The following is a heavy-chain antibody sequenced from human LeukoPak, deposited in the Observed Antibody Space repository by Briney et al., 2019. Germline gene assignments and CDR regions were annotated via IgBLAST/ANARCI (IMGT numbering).Heavy chain of an antibody. V-gene: IGHV3-23*01. CDR3: ATYIPSSSSWYRL. CDR2: ISGSGGST. J-gene: IGHJ4*02. D-gene: IGHD6-13*01. Sequence: GGSLRLSCAASGFTFSSYAMSWVRQAPGKGLEWVSAISGSGGSTYYADSVKGRFTVSRDNSKNTLYLQMNSLRAEDTAVYYCATYIPSSSSWYRLWGQGTLVTVSS. CDR1: GFTFSSYA.